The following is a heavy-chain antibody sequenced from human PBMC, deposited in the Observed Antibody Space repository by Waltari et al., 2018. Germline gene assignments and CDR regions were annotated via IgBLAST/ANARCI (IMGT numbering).Heavy chain of an antibody. Sequence: EVQLVQSGAEVKKPGESLKISCKGSGYSFTSYWIGWVRQMPGKGLEWMGIIYPGDSDTRYSPSFQGQVTISADKSISTAYLQWSSLKASDTAMYYCARQDTYYYDSSGYIDWFDPWGQGTLVTVSS. J-gene: IGHJ5*02. CDR3: ARQDTYYYDSSGYIDWFDP. CDR1: GYSFTSYW. CDR2: IYPGDSDT. V-gene: IGHV5-51*01. D-gene: IGHD3-22*01.